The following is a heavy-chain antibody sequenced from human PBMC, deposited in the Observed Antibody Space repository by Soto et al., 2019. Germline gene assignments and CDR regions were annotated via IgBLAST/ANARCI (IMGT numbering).Heavy chain of an antibody. CDR2: IYYSGST. Sequence: ASETLSLTCTVSGGSISSYYWSWIRQPPGKGLEWIGYIYYSGSTNYNPSLKSRVTISVDTSKNQFSLKLSSVTAADTAVYYCARHPGYNLLDPWGEGTLVTVYS. V-gene: IGHV4-59*01. CDR3: ARHPGYNLLDP. CDR1: GGSISSYY. J-gene: IGHJ5*02.